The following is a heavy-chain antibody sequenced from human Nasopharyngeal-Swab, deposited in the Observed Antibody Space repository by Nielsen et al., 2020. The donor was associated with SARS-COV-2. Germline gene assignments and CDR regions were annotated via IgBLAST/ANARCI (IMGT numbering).Heavy chain of an antibody. CDR3: ARVPVLDDSSGYYYESGSGYFDY. V-gene: IGHV4-59*01. CDR2: IYYSGST. Sequence: WIRQPPGKGLEWIGYIYYSGSTNYNPSPKSRVTISVDTSKNQFSLKLSSVTAADTAVYYCARVPVLDDSSGYYYESGSGYFDYWGQGTLITVSS. J-gene: IGHJ4*02. D-gene: IGHD3-22*01.